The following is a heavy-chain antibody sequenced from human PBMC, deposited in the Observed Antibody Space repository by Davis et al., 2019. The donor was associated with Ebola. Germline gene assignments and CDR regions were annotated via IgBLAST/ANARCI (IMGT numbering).Heavy chain of an antibody. D-gene: IGHD6-19*01. CDR1: GYTFTSYG. V-gene: IGHV1-46*01. CDR3: ARDRGSSGGSRRYYYYGMDV. Sequence: AASVKVSCKASGYTFTSYGISWVRQAPGQGLEWMGIMNPSGGSTSYAQKFQGRVTMTRDTSTSTVYMELSSLRSEDTAVYYCARDRGSSGGSRRYYYYGMDVWGQGTTVTVSS. CDR2: MNPSGGST. J-gene: IGHJ6*02.